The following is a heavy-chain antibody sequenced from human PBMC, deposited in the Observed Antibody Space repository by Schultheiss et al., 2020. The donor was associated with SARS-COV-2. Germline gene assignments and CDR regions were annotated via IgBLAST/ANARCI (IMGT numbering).Heavy chain of an antibody. CDR1: GFTFSSYA. Sequence: GVLKISCAASGFTFSSYAMSWVRQAPGKGLEWVSAISGSGGSTYYADSVKGRFTISRDNAKNSLYLQMNSLRAEDTAVYYCARDGHGDAFDIWGQGTMVTVSS. CDR2: ISGSGGST. J-gene: IGHJ3*02. CDR3: ARDGHGDAFDI. V-gene: IGHV3-23*01.